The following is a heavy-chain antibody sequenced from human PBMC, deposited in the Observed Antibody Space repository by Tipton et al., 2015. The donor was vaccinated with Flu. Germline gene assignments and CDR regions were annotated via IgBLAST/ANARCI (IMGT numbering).Heavy chain of an antibody. CDR2: ISYDGSNK. J-gene: IGHJ3*02. V-gene: IGHV3-30*01. CDR3: ARYSSTLAAFDI. CDR1: GSTFSSYA. Sequence: LVQSGGGVVQPGRSLRLSCAASGSTFSSYAMHWVRQAPGKGLEWVAVISYDGSNKYYADSVKGRFTISRDNSKNTLYLQMNSLRAEDTAVYYCARYSSTLAAFDIWGQGTMVTASS. D-gene: IGHD6-19*01.